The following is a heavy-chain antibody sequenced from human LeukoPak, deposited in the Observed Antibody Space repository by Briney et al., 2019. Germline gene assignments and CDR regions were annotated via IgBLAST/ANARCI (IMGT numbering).Heavy chain of an antibody. Sequence: GSSVKVSCKASGGTFSSYTISWVRQAPGQGLEWMGRIIPILGIANYAQEFQGRVTITADKSTSTAYMELSSLRSEDTAVYYCASRYSSSSGSFDYWGQGTLVTVSS. D-gene: IGHD6-6*01. CDR1: GGTFSSYT. CDR3: ASRYSSSSGSFDY. CDR2: IIPILGIA. V-gene: IGHV1-69*02. J-gene: IGHJ4*02.